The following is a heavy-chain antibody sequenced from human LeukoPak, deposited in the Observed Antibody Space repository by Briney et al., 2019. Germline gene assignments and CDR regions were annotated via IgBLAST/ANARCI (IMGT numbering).Heavy chain of an antibody. CDR2: INHSGST. Sequence: SETLSLTCAVYGGSFSGYYWSWIRQPPGKGLEWIGEINHSGSTNYNPSLKSRVTISVDTSKNQFSLKLSSVTAADTAVYYCAGVEVRWYIYYGMDVWGQGTTVTVSS. CDR3: AGVEVRWYIYYGMDV. J-gene: IGHJ6*02. D-gene: IGHD4-23*01. CDR1: GGSFSGYY. V-gene: IGHV4-34*01.